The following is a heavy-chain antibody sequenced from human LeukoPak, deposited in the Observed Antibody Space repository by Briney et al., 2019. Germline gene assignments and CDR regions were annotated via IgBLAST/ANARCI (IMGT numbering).Heavy chain of an antibody. CDR2: ISSSSSYI. D-gene: IGHD3-22*01. J-gene: IGHJ5*02. Sequence: GGSLRLSCAASGFTFSSYSMNWVRQAPGKGLEWVSSISSSSSYIYYADSVKGRFTISRDNAKNSLYLQMNSLRAEDTAVYYCAKGNYYDCSAYNWFDPWGQGTLVTVSS. CDR3: AKGNYYDCSAYNWFDP. CDR1: GFTFSSYS. V-gene: IGHV3-21*01.